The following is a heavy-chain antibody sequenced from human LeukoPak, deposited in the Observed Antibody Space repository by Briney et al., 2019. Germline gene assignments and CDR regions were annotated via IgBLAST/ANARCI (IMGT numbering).Heavy chain of an antibody. CDR2: IYHSGRS. J-gene: IGHJ4*02. CDR1: GDSISNGVKY. V-gene: IGHV4-31*03. CDR3: ARDQVECTGGTCQSRVGFDF. Sequence: SETLSLTCTVSGDSISNGVKYWSWIRQHPGRGLEWIGFIYHSGRSYYNPSLKSRITMSVDTSKNQFSLNLSSVTAADTAVYYCARDQVECTGGTCQSRVGFDFWGQGTLVTVSS. D-gene: IGHD2-8*02.